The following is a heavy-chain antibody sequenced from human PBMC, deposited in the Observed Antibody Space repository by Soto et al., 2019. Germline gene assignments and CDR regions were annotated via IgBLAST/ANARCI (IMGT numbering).Heavy chain of an antibody. Sequence: SETLSLTCTVSGGSISSSSYYWGWIRQPPGKGLEWIGSIYYSGSTYYNPSLKSRVTISVDTSKNQFSLKLSSVTAADTAVYYCARLNQQLDNWFDPWGQGTLVTVSS. CDR3: ARLNQQLDNWFDP. D-gene: IGHD2-2*01. CDR2: IYYSGST. V-gene: IGHV4-39*01. CDR1: GGSISSSSYY. J-gene: IGHJ5*02.